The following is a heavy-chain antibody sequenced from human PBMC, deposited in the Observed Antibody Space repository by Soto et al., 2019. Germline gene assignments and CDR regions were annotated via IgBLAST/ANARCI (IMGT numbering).Heavy chain of an antibody. CDR2: INPSGGST. J-gene: IGHJ6*02. CDR1: GYTFTSYY. Sequence: GASVKVSCKASGYTFTSYYMHWVRQAPGQGLEWMGIINPSGGSTSYAQKFQGRVTMTRDTSTSTVYMELSSLRSEDTAVYYCARGTELYYDFWSGYYPPGVNYGMDVWGQGTTVTVSS. CDR3: ARGTELYYDFWSGYYPPGVNYGMDV. V-gene: IGHV1-46*01. D-gene: IGHD3-3*01.